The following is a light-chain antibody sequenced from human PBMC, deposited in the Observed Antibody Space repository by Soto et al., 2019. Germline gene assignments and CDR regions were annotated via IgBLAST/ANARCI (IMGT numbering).Light chain of an antibody. CDR3: QQRTDRPTWT. Sequence: EIVLTQSPATLSLSPGARATLSCRASQSIGLAIAWYQHKPGQAPRLLIFDASQRATGIPARFRGSGSGTDFTLSISSLEPEDFAVYYCQQRTDRPTWTFGQGTKVDIK. J-gene: IGKJ1*01. CDR1: QSIGLA. V-gene: IGKV3-11*01. CDR2: DAS.